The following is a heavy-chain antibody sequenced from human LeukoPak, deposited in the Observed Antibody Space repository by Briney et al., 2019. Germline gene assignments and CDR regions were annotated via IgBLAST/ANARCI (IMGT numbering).Heavy chain of an antibody. Sequence: SETLSLTCTVSGGSISSYYWSWIRQPAGKGLEWIGRIYTSGSTNYNPSLKSRVTMSVDTSKNQFSLKLSSVTAADTAVYYCARESVDTAWFYFDYWGQGTLVTVSS. V-gene: IGHV4-4*07. J-gene: IGHJ4*02. CDR3: ARESVDTAWFYFDY. CDR1: GGSISSYY. D-gene: IGHD5-18*01. CDR2: IYTSGST.